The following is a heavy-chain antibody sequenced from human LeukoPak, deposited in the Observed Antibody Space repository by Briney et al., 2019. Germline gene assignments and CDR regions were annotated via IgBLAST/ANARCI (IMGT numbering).Heavy chain of an antibody. J-gene: IGHJ6*02. CDR1: GFTFSAYS. CDR2: ISSGGSFI. Sequence: GGSLRLSCAASGFTFSAYSMNWVRQVPGKGLEWVSSISSGGSFIYYADSLRGRFTISRDNAKNSLYLQMDRLTVEDTAVYYCARAKYCSGAACFSYYYYGMDVWGQGTTVTVSS. D-gene: IGHD2-15*01. CDR3: ARAKYCSGAACFSYYYYGMDV. V-gene: IGHV3-21*01.